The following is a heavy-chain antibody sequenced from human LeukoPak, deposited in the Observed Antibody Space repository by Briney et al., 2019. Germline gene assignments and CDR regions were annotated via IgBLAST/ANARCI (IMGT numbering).Heavy chain of an antibody. CDR1: GGSISSYY. J-gene: IGHJ4*02. D-gene: IGHD5-24*01. CDR2: IYYSGST. V-gene: IGHV4-59*01. CDR3: ARVIDGYNFDY. Sequence: SETLSLTCTVSGGSISSYYWSWIRQPPGKGLEWIGYIYYSGSTNYNPALKSRVTISVDTSKNQFSLKLSSVTAADTAVYYCARVIDGYNFDYWGQGTLVTVSS.